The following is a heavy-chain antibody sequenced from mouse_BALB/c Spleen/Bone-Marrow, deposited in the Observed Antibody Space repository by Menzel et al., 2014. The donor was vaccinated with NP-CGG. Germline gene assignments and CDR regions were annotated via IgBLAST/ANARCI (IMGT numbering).Heavy chain of an antibody. J-gene: IGHJ3*01. CDR3: ARYDYRYSWFAY. V-gene: IGHV14-3*02. Sequence: VQLKESGAELVKPGASVKLSCTASGFNIKDTYMHWVKQRPEQGLEWIGRIDPANGNTKYDPKFQGKATITTDTSSNTAYLQLRSLTSEDTAVYYCARYDYRYSWFAYWGQGTLVIVSA. CDR2: IDPANGNT. D-gene: IGHD2-14*01. CDR1: GFNIKDTY.